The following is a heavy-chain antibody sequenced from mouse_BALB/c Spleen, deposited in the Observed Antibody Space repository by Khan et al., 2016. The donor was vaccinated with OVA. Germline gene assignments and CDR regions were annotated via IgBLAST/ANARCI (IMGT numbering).Heavy chain of an antibody. D-gene: IGHD4-1*01. CDR3: SRATGTYAMDY. Sequence: VQLQQSGPELVKPGASVKISCKASGYTFTDYYINWVKQKPGQGLEWIGWIYPGSGNTKYNEKFKGKATLTVDTSSSTAYMQRSSLTSEDNAVYFCSRATGTYAMDYWGQGTSVTVSS. J-gene: IGHJ4*01. V-gene: IGHV1-84*02. CDR1: GYTFTDYY. CDR2: IYPGSGNT.